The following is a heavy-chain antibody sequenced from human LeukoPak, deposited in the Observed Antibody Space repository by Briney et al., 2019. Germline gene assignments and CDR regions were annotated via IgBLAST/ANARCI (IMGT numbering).Heavy chain of an antibody. CDR2: IRYDGGVT. D-gene: IGHD4-11*01. CDR3: VRDDYLSY. CDR1: GFAISNFW. Sequence: PGGSLRLSCAASGFAISNFWMHWVRQAPGKGLVWVARIRYDGGVTMYADSVKGRFIISRDNAKNTLYLQMGSLRVEDTAVYYCVRDDYLSYWGQGALVTVSS. V-gene: IGHV3-74*03. J-gene: IGHJ4*02.